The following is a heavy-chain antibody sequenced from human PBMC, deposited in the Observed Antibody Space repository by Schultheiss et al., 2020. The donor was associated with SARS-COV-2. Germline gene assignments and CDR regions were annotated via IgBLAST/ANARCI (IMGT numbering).Heavy chain of an antibody. CDR2: IWYDGSNK. D-gene: IGHD6-19*01. Sequence: GGSLRLSCAASGFTFSSYGMHWVRQAPGKGLEWVAVIWYDGSNKYYADSVKGRFTISRDNSKNTLYLQMNSLRAEDTAVYYCAREFLSSGWTNSDYYYYGMDVWGQGTTVTVSS. CDR3: AREFLSSGWTNSDYYYYGMDV. J-gene: IGHJ6*02. CDR1: GFTFSSYG. V-gene: IGHV3-33*01.